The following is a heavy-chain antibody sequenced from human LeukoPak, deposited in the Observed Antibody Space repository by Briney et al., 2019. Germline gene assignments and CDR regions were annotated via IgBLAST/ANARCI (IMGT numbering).Heavy chain of an antibody. CDR2: IRYDGSNK. J-gene: IGHJ4*02. CDR3: AKPDIVVVPAAPFDY. V-gene: IGHV3-30*02. Sequence: PGGSLRLSCAASGFTFSSYGMHWVRQAPGKGLEWVAFIRYDGSNKYYADSVKGRFTISRDNSKNTLYLQMNSLRAEDTAVYYCAKPDIVVVPAAPFDYWGQGTLVTVSS. D-gene: IGHD2-2*01. CDR1: GFTFSSYG.